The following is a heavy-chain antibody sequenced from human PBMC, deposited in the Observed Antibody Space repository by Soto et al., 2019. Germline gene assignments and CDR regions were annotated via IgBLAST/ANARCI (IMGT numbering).Heavy chain of an antibody. D-gene: IGHD6-19*01. CDR1: GGSISSYY. J-gene: IGHJ5*02. Sequence: QVQLQESGPGLVKPSETLSLTCTVSGGSISSYYWSWIRQPPGKGLEWIGYIYYSGSTNYNPSLRSGVTRSVDTSKNQVSLKLSSVTAADTAVYYCARYCRGIAVAPFDPWGQGTLVTVSS. CDR3: ARYCRGIAVAPFDP. V-gene: IGHV4-59*01. CDR2: IYYSGST.